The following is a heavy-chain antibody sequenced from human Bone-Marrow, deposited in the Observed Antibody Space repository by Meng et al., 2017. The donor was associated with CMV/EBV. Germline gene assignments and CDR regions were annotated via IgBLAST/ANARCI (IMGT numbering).Heavy chain of an antibody. CDR3: AGDFRSGWYYYGMDV. CDR1: GFTFSSYS. V-gene: IGHV3-21*01. J-gene: IGHJ6*02. Sequence: GESLKISCAASGFTFSSYSMNWVRQAPGKGLEWVSSISSSSSYIYYADSVKGRFTISRDNAKNSLYLQMNSLRAEDTAVYYCAGDFRSGWYYYGMDVWGQGTTVTVSS. D-gene: IGHD6-19*01. CDR2: ISSSSSYI.